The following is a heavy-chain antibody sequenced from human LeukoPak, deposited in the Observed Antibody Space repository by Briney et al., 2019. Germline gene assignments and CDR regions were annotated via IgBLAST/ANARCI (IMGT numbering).Heavy chain of an antibody. J-gene: IGHJ3*02. V-gene: IGHV4-39*01. CDR2: IYNSANT. D-gene: IGHD5-12*01. CDR1: GDSISSSSYC. Sequence: SETLSLTCTVSGDSISSSSYCWDWIRQPPGKGLEWIGNIYNSANTHYNPSLKTLITMSVDTSKNQFSLKLNSVTAADTGIYYCARHSRSAYTGYENAFDIWGQGTMVTVSS. CDR3: ARHSRSAYTGYENAFDI.